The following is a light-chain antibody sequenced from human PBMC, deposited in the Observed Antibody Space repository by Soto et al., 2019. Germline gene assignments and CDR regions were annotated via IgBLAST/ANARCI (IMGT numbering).Light chain of an antibody. V-gene: IGKV3-20*01. CDR3: QQYDSSPLT. Sequence: LAQTPITLSFSPRKRATLSCRASQIFTSRYFAWYQQTPGQAPRLLIYGMSARATGIPDRCSGSGAGKDFTLTISILEPEYVAVYYCQQYDSSPLTFGGGTKVDIK. J-gene: IGKJ4*01. CDR2: GMS. CDR1: QIFTSRY.